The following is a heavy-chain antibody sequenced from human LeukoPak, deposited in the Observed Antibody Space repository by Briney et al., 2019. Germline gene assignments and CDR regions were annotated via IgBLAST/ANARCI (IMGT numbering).Heavy chain of an antibody. V-gene: IGHV4-34*01. CDR2: INHSGST. CDR1: GGSFSGYY. CDR3: ARGPLLTHRRYFDF. D-gene: IGHD3-9*01. J-gene: IGHJ4*02. Sequence: SETLSLTCAVYGGSFSGYYWTWIRQSPEKGLEWIGEINHSGSTSYNPSLKSQVTISVDPSKNQFSLKLTSVTAADTAVYYCARGPLLTHRRYFDFWGQGTLVTVSS.